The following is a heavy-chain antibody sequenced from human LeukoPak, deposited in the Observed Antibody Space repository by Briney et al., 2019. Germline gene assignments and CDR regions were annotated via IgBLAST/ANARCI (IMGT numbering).Heavy chain of an antibody. Sequence: PSETLSLTCAVYGGSFSGYYWSWIRQPSGKGLEWIGEINHSGSTNYNPSLKSRVTISVDTSENQFSPKLSSVTAADTAVYYCARGLYTVIAASALTNWFDPWGQGTLVTVSS. D-gene: IGHD6-13*01. CDR3: ARGLYTVIAASALTNWFDP. CDR1: GGSFSGYY. V-gene: IGHV4-34*01. CDR2: INHSGST. J-gene: IGHJ5*02.